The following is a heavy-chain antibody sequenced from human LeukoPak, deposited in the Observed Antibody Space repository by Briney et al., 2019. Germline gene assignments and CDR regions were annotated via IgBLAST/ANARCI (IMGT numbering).Heavy chain of an antibody. V-gene: IGHV1-18*01. J-gene: IGHJ6*03. D-gene: IGHD3-3*01. CDR1: GYTFTSYG. CDR3: ARGSRKVLRFLEWLGDYMDV. Sequence: ASVKVSCKASGYTFTSYGISWVRQAPGQGLEWMGWISAYNGNTNYAQKLQGRVTMTTDTSTSTAYMELRSLRSDDTAAYYCARGSRKVLRFLEWLGDYMDVWGKGTTVTVSS. CDR2: ISAYNGNT.